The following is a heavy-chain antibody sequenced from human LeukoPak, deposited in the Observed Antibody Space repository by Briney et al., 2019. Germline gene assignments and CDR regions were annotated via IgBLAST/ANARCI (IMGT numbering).Heavy chain of an antibody. V-gene: IGHV3-23*01. D-gene: IGHD3-22*01. Sequence: GGSLRLSCAASGFTFSSYAMSWARQAPGKGLEWVSAISGSGGSTYYADSVKGRFTISRDNSKNTLYLQMNSLRAEDTAVYYCAKDLADTYYYDSSGYSPLFDYWGQGTLVTVSS. CDR1: GFTFSSYA. CDR3: AKDLADTYYYDSSGYSPLFDY. CDR2: ISGSGGST. J-gene: IGHJ4*02.